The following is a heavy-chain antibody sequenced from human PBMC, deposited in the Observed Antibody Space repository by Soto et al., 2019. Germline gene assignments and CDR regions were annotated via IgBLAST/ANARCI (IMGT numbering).Heavy chain of an antibody. J-gene: IGHJ4*02. V-gene: IGHV3-23*01. CDR2: ISGSGGST. CDR1: GFTFSSYA. Sequence: EVQLLESGGGLVQPGGSLRLSCAASGFTFSSYAMSWVCQAPGKGLEWVSAISGSGGSTYYADSVKGRFTISRDNSKNTLYLQMNSLRAEDTAVYYCAKDLGDIVVVVAAIYDYWGQGTLVTVSS. CDR3: AKDLGDIVVVVAAIYDY. D-gene: IGHD2-15*01.